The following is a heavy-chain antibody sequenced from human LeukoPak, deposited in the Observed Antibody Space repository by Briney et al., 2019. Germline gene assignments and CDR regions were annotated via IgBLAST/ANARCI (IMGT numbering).Heavy chain of an antibody. Sequence: GGSLRLSCAASRFTFSSYAMSWVRQAPGKGLEWVSSISDSGDSTYYTDSVKGRFTISRDNSKYTVHLQMSSLRVEDTAVYYCARKWWENWFDSWGQGALVTVSS. CDR1: RFTFSSYA. J-gene: IGHJ5*01. CDR3: ARKWWENWFDS. D-gene: IGHD2-15*01. V-gene: IGHV3-23*01. CDR2: ISDSGDST.